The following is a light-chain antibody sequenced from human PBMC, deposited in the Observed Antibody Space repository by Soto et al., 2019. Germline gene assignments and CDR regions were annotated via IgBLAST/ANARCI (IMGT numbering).Light chain of an antibody. CDR1: QTVTSNY. CDR2: GAS. J-gene: IGKJ1*01. CDR3: QQYAGSPTT. V-gene: IGKV3-20*01. Sequence: EIVLTQSPGTLSLSPGERATLSCRASQTVTSNYLAWYQRKPGQAPRLLIYGASSRATDIPDRLSGSVSGTDFTITITLLEPEDFAEYFCQQYAGSPTTFGQGTKVEV.